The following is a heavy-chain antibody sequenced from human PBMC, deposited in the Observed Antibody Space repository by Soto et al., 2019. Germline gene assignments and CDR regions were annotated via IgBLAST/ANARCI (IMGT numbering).Heavy chain of an antibody. Sequence: EVQLVESGGGLVQPGRSLRLSCEASGFTFDDYAMHWVRRVPGKGLEWVSSISWNSSIIGYADSVKGRFTISRDNAKNSLYLQMNSLRPEDTSLYYCAKGGPDGFCSGGRCYFDYWGQGTLVTVSS. CDR1: GFTFDDYA. V-gene: IGHV3-9*01. CDR2: ISWNSSII. J-gene: IGHJ4*02. CDR3: AKGGPDGFCSGGRCYFDY. D-gene: IGHD2-15*01.